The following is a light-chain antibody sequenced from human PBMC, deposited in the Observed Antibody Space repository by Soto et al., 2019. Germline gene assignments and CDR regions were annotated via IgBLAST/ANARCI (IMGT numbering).Light chain of an antibody. V-gene: IGKV1-6*01. CDR2: AAS. Sequence: AIQMTQSPSSLSASVGDRVTITCRASQGIRDDLGWYQQKPGKAPKLLIYAASSLQSGVPSRFSGSGSGTHFTLTITSLQPEDFATYYCLQDYNYPRTFGQGTKLEIK. CDR1: QGIRDD. CDR3: LQDYNYPRT. J-gene: IGKJ2*01.